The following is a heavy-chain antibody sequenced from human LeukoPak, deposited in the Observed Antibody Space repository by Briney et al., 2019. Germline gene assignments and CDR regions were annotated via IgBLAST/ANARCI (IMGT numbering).Heavy chain of an antibody. CDR2: VSGDGGVT. CDR3: AKGNNSLSFNFDY. J-gene: IGHJ4*02. D-gene: IGHD2/OR15-2a*01. V-gene: IGHV3-43*02. CDR1: GFTFRDFS. Sequence: GGPLRLSCAASGFTFRDFSMHWVRQASGKGLEWVSLVSGDGGVTHYADSVKGRFTISRDNSKNSLCLQMSSLRVEHTAFYYCAKGNNSLSFNFDYWGQGTLVTVSS.